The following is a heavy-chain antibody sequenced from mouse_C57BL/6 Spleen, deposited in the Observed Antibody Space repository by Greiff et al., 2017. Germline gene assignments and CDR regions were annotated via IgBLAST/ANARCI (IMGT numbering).Heavy chain of an antibody. V-gene: IGHV3-5*01. CDR2: IYYSGTI. CDR1: GISITTGNYR. J-gene: IGHJ2*01. Sequence: DVKLQESGPGLVKPSQTVFLTCTVTGISITTGNYRWSWIRQFPGNKLEWIGYIYYSGTITYNPSLTSRTTITRDTPKNQFFLDMNSLTAEDTATYYCARAWDYYFDYWGQGTTLTVSS. D-gene: IGHD4-1*01. CDR3: ARAWDYYFDY.